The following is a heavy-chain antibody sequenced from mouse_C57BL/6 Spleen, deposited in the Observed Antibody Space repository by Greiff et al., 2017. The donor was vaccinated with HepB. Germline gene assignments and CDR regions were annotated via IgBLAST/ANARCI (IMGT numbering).Heavy chain of an antibody. V-gene: IGHV1-64*01. D-gene: IGHD1-1*02. J-gene: IGHJ2*01. Sequence: QVQLQQPGAELVKPGASVKLSCKASGYTFTSYWMHWVKQRPGQGLEWIGMIHPNSGSTNYNEKFKSKATLTVDKSSSTAYMQLSSLTSEDSAVYCCARSRWEEGGYYFDSGGQGTTLSVSS. CDR1: GYTFTSYW. CDR3: ARSRWEEGGYYFDS. CDR2: IHPNSGST.